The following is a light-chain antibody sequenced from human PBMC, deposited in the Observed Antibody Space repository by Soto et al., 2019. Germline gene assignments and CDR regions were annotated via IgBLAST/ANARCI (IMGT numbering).Light chain of an antibody. CDR2: DVS. CDR1: SSDVGAYNF. V-gene: IGLV2-11*01. Sequence: QSALTQPRSVSGSPGQSVTISCTGTSSDVGAYNFVSWYQHNPGKAPKLMIFDVSARPSGVPDRFSGSKSANTASLTISGLQTEDEADYHCCSYAGTYLPLFGGGTKLTVL. CDR3: CSYAGTYLPL. J-gene: IGLJ2*01.